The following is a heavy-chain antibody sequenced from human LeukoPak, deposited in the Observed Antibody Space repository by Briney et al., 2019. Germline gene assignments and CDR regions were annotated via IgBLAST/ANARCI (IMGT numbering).Heavy chain of an antibody. CDR1: GFTFSSYA. J-gene: IGHJ1*01. Sequence: GGSLRLSCAASGFTFSSYAMHWVRQAPGKGLEWVAVISYDGSNKYYADSVKGRFTISRDNSKNTLYLQMNSLRAEDTAVYYCARGEDGFWSGYVEHWGQGTLVTVSS. CDR2: ISYDGSNK. V-gene: IGHV3-30-3*01. CDR3: ARGEDGFWSGYVEH. D-gene: IGHD3-3*01.